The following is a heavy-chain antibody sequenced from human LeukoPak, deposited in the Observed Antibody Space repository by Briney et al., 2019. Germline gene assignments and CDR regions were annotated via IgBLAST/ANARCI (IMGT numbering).Heavy chain of an antibody. CDR1: GYTFTSYD. CDR2: MNPNSGNT. D-gene: IGHD2-8*01. Sequence: ASVKVSCKASGYTFTSYDINWVRQATGQGLEWMGWMNPNSGNTGYAQKFQGRVTMTRNTPISTAYMELSSLRSEDTAVYYCARGGVYCTNGVCYRAYYYGMDVWGQGTTVIVSS. CDR3: ARGGVYCTNGVCYRAYYYGMDV. V-gene: IGHV1-8*01. J-gene: IGHJ6*02.